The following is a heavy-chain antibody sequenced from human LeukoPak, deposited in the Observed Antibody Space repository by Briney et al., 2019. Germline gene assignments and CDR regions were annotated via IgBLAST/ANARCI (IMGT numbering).Heavy chain of an antibody. CDR3: ARSSTGAFDI. D-gene: IGHD3-10*01. J-gene: IGHJ3*02. CDR1: GFTFSSFW. Sequence: PGGSLRLSCAASGFTFSSFWVCWLRQAPGKGLEWVANIKPDGSDTYYVDSVKGRFTISRDNVKNSVYLQMSSLRAEDTAMYYCARSSTGAFDIRGQGTMVTVSS. CDR2: IKPDGSDT. V-gene: IGHV3-7*05.